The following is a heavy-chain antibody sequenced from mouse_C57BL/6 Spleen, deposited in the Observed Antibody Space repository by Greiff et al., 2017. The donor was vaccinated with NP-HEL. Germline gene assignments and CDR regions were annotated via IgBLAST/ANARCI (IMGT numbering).Heavy chain of an antibody. Sequence: VQLQQSGAELVKPGASVKLSCTASGFNIKDYYMHWVKQRTEQGLEWIGRIDPEDGETKYAPKFQGKATITADTSSNTAYLQRSSLPSEDTAGYYWSRHGSTHEGWFAYWGQGTLVTVSA. CDR2: IDPEDGET. D-gene: IGHD1-1*01. CDR3: SRHGSTHEGWFAY. J-gene: IGHJ3*01. CDR1: GFNIKDYY. V-gene: IGHV14-2*01.